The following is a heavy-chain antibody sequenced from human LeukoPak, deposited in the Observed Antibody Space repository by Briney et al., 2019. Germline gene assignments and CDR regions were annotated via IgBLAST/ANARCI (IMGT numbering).Heavy chain of an antibody. J-gene: IGHJ4*02. CDR1: GFTFSRNG. CDR2: IRYDGSNE. D-gene: IGHD2-15*01. CDR3: AKDGWTCSGGNCYFAY. Sequence: GGSLRLSWAASGFTFSRNGMHWVRQAPGRGLEWVAFIRYDGSNEYYADSVKGRFSISRDNSQSTLYLQMNSLRAEDTAVYYCAKDGWTCSGGNCYFAYWGQGTLVTVSS. V-gene: IGHV3-30*02.